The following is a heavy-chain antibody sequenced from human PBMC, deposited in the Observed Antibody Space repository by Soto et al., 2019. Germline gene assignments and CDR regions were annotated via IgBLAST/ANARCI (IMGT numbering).Heavy chain of an antibody. J-gene: IGHJ4*02. D-gene: IGHD2-21*02. CDR3: TTVGDYYFGY. CDR2: IKSKTDGGTT. Sequence: GGSLRLSCAASGFTFSDTWMNWVRQAPGKGLEWVGRIKSKTDGGTTDHAAPVQGRFTVSRDDSETTLFLQMDNLKTEDTAVYYCTTVGDYYFGYWGQGTLVTVSS. V-gene: IGHV3-15*01. CDR1: GFTFSDTW.